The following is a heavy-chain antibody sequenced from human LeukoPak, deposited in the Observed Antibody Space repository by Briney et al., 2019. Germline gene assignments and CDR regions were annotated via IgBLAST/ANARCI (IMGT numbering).Heavy chain of an antibody. Sequence: PSETLSLTCTVSGGSISSYHWSWIRQPPGKGLEWIGYIYYSGSTNYNPSLKSRVTISVDTSKNQFSLKLSSVTAADTAVYYCATHSGSYFGDAFDIWGQGTMVTVSS. CDR1: GGSISSYH. CDR3: ATHSGSYFGDAFDI. J-gene: IGHJ3*02. V-gene: IGHV4-59*01. D-gene: IGHD1-26*01. CDR2: IYYSGST.